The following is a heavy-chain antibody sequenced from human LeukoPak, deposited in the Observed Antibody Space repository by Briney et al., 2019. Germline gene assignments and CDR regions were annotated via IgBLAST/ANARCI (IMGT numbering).Heavy chain of an antibody. CDR1: GFTFGMFA. CDR3: AKEARRSSWLDFDN. Sequence: GGSLRLSCAASGFTFGMFAMSWVRQAPGKGLEWVSSLSGDGGSYFYAESVKGRFSISGDKSNNTLYLQMNSLRAEDTAIYYCAKEARRSSWLDFDNWGQGTLVTVSS. CDR2: LSGDGGSY. J-gene: IGHJ4*02. V-gene: IGHV3-23*01. D-gene: IGHD6-13*01.